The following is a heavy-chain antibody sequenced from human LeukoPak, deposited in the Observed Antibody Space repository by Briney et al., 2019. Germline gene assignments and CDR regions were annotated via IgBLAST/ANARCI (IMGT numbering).Heavy chain of an antibody. J-gene: IGHJ4*02. CDR2: IIPILGIA. V-gene: IGHV1-69*04. CDR3: ARDSSWYTFDY. D-gene: IGHD6-13*01. Sequence: ASVKVSCKASGGTFCSYAISWVRQAPGQGLEWMGRIIPILGIANYAQKFQGRVTITADKSTSTAYMELSSLRSEDTAVYYCARDSSWYTFDYWGQGTLVTVSS. CDR1: GGTFCSYA.